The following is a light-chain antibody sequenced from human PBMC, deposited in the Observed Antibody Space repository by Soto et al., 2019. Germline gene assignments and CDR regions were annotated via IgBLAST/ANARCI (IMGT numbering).Light chain of an antibody. CDR2: ATS. CDR3: QQANSFPWT. Sequence: DIQMTQSPSFVSASVGDRVTITCRASQGISSYLAWYQQKPGKAPKLLIYATSSVQSGVPSRFSGSGSGTDFTLTISSLQVEDFATYYCQQANSFPWTFGQGTRVEIK. J-gene: IGKJ1*01. CDR1: QGISSY. V-gene: IGKV1-12*01.